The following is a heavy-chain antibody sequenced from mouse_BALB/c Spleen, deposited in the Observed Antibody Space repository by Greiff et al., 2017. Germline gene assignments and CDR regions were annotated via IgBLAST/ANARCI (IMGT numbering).Heavy chain of an antibody. CDR2: IFPGDGST. Sequence: VQLQQSGAELVKPGASVKLSCKASGYTFTSYDINWVRQRPEQGLEWIGWIFPGDGSTKYNEKFKGKATLTTDKSSSTAYMQLSRLTSEDSAVYFRVGNYPAWFAYWGQGTLVTVSA. CDR3: VGNYPAWFAY. J-gene: IGHJ3*01. D-gene: IGHD2-1*01. CDR1: GYTFTSYD. V-gene: IGHV1S56*01.